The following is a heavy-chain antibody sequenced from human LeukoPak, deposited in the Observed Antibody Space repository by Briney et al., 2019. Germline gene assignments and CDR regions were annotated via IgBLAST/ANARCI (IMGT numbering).Heavy chain of an antibody. D-gene: IGHD2-8*01. CDR1: GGSFSGYY. CDR2: INHSGST. J-gene: IGHJ5*02. CDR3: ARGRTLYCTNGVCYWLDP. V-gene: IGHV4-34*01. Sequence: SETLSLTCAVYGGSFSGYYWSWIRQPPGKGLEWIGEINHSGSTNYNPSLKSRVTISVDTSKNQFSLKLSSVTAADTAVYYCARGRTLYCTNGVCYWLDPWGQGTLVTVSS.